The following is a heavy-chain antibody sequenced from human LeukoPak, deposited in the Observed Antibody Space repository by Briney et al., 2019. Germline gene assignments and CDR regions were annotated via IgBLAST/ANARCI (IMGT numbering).Heavy chain of an antibody. Sequence: SETLSLTCTVSGGSISSYYWSWIRQPPGKGLEWIGYVYYSGSTDYNPSLKSRVTISVDTSKNQFSLKLSSVTAADTPVYYCARWNSSSWLQYNWFDPWGQGTLVTVSS. D-gene: IGHD6-13*01. CDR3: ARWNSSSWLQYNWFDP. CDR2: VYYSGST. J-gene: IGHJ5*02. CDR1: GGSISSYY. V-gene: IGHV4-59*08.